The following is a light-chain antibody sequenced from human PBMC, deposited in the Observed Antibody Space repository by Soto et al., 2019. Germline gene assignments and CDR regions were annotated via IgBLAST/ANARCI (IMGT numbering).Light chain of an antibody. J-gene: IGKJ2*01. CDR3: QQRSNWPYT. CDR2: DAS. V-gene: IGKV3-11*01. CDR1: QSVSSD. Sequence: EIVLTQSPATLSLSPGERATLSCRASQSVSSDLAWYQQKPGQAPRLLIYDASNRATGIPARFSGSGSGTYFTLTISSLEPEDFAVYYCQQRSNWPYTFGQGTKLEIK.